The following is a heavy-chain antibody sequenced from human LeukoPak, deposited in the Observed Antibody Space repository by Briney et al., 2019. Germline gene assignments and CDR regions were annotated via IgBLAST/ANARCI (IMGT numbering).Heavy chain of an antibody. Sequence: PGGSLRLSCAASGFTFSSYAMSWVRQAPGKGLEWVSAISGSGGSTYYADSVKGRFTISRDNSKNSLYLQMNSLRTEDTALYYCAKDIKLTMVRGYGMDVWGQGTTVTVSS. V-gene: IGHV3-43*02. CDR1: GFTFSSYA. D-gene: IGHD3-10*01. J-gene: IGHJ6*02. CDR3: AKDIKLTMVRGYGMDV. CDR2: ISGSGGST.